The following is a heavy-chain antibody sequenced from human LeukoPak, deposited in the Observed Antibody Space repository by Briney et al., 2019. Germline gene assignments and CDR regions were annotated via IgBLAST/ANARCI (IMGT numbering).Heavy chain of an antibody. CDR1: GYTFIGYY. Sequence: GASVKVSCKASGYTFIGYYMHWVRQAPGQGLEWMGWINPNSGGTNYAQMFQGRVTMTRDTSISTAYMELSRLSSDDTAVYYCVRGYSGYVNVDYWGQGTLVTVSS. CDR3: VRGYSGYVNVDY. CDR2: INPNSGGT. D-gene: IGHD5-12*01. V-gene: IGHV1-2*02. J-gene: IGHJ4*02.